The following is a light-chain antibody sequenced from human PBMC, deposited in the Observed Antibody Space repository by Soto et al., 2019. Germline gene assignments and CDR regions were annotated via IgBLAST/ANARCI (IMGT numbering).Light chain of an antibody. Sequence: EIVLTQSPGTLSLSPGERATLSCRASQSVNSSYLAWYQQKPGQAPRLLIYGTSSRATGISDRFSGSGSGTDFTLTISRLEPEDSAVYYCQQYGSSRLTFGGGTKVEIK. CDR1: QSVNSSY. CDR2: GTS. J-gene: IGKJ4*01. V-gene: IGKV3-20*01. CDR3: QQYGSSRLT.